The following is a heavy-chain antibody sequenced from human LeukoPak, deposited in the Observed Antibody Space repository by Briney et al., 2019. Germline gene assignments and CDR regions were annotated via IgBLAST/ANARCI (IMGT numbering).Heavy chain of an antibody. CDR2: ISNSSSYI. D-gene: IGHD3-3*01. Sequence: AGGSLRLSCAASGFTFSSYSMNWVRQAPGKGLEWVSSISNSSSYIYYADSVKGRFTISRDNAKNSLYLQMNSLRAEDTAVYYCARGGLRFLEWLLPSMDVWGQGTTVTVSS. J-gene: IGHJ6*02. CDR3: ARGGLRFLEWLLPSMDV. V-gene: IGHV3-21*01. CDR1: GFTFSSYS.